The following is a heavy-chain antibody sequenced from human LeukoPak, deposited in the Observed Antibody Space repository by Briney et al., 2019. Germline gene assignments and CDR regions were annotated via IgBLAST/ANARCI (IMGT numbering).Heavy chain of an antibody. D-gene: IGHD2-8*01. CDR1: GFTVSSYG. CDR2: IWYDGSNK. J-gene: IGHJ4*02. CDR3: ARDCTNGVCYGTDFDY. Sequence: GRALILACAAAGFTVSSYGMHWVRQAPGKELEWVAVIWYDGSNKYYADSVKGRFTISRDNSKNTLYLQMNSLRAEDTAVYYCARDCTNGVCYGTDFDYWGEGTLVTVSS. V-gene: IGHV3-33*01.